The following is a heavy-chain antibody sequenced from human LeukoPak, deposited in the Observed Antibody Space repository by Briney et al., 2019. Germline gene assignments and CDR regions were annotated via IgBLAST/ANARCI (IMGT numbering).Heavy chain of an antibody. D-gene: IGHD2-15*01. CDR2: ISSSSSYI. Sequence: WGSLRLPYAASGFTFSSYSMNWVRQAPGKGLEWVSSISSSSSYIYYADSVKGRFTISRDNAKNSLYLQMNSLRAEDTAVYYCARDGVSLGAAALNYWGQGTLVTVSS. CDR3: ARDGVSLGAAALNY. CDR1: GFTFSSYS. V-gene: IGHV3-21*01. J-gene: IGHJ4*02.